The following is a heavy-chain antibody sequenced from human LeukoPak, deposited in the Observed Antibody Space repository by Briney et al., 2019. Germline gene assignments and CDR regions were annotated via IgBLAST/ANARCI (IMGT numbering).Heavy chain of an antibody. V-gene: IGHV4-30-4*01. J-gene: IGHJ4*02. CDR1: GGCISSGDYY. CDR2: IYYSGST. Sequence: SQTLSLTCTVSGGCISSGDYYWSWIRQPPGKGLEWIGYIYYSGSTYYNPSLKSRVTISVDTSKNQFSLKLSSVTAADTAVYYCARAKSEMATIISFDYWGQGTLVTVSS. D-gene: IGHD5-24*01. CDR3: ARAKSEMATIISFDY.